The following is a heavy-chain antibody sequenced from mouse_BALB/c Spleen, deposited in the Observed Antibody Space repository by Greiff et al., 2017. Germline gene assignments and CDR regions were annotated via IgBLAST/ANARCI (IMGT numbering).Heavy chain of an antibody. CDR2: IYPGDGDT. J-gene: IGHJ1*01. CDR1: GYAFSSYW. Sequence: QVQLKQSGAELVRPGSSVKISCKASGYAFSSYWMNWVKQRPGQGLEWIGQIYPGDGDTNYNGKFKGKATLTADKSSSTAYMQLSSLTSEDSAVYFCARYGYTYFDVWGAGTTVTVSS. CDR3: ARYGYTYFDV. V-gene: IGHV1-80*01. D-gene: IGHD2-2*01.